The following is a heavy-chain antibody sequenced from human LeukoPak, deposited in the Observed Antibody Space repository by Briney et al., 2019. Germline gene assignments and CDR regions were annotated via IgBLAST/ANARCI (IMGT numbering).Heavy chain of an antibody. J-gene: IGHJ5*02. Sequence: SETLSLTCTVSGGSISSYYWSWIRQPPGKGLEWIGYIYYSGSTNYNPSLKSRVTISVDTSKNQFSLKLSSVTAADTAVYYCARVVVSAGGVLDPWGQGTLVAVSS. CDR1: GGSISSYY. CDR2: IYYSGST. CDR3: ARVVVSAGGVLDP. V-gene: IGHV4-59*01. D-gene: IGHD1-26*01.